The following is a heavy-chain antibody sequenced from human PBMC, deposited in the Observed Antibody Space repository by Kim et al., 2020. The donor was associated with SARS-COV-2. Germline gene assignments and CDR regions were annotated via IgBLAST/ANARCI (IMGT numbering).Heavy chain of an antibody. CDR1: GFTFSSYG. D-gene: IGHD3-9*01. CDR2: ISYDGSNK. CDR3: ARVQVHYDILSGYYIFDY. Sequence: GGSLRLSCAASGFTFSSYGMHWVRQAPGKGLEWVAVISYDGSNKYYADSVKGRFTISRDNSKNTLYLQMNSLRAEDTAVYYCARVQVHYDILSGYYIFDYWGQGTLGTVSS. V-gene: IGHV3-33*05. J-gene: IGHJ4*02.